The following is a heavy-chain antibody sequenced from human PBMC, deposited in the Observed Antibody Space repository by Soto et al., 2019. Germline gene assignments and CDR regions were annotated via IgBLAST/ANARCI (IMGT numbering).Heavy chain of an antibody. D-gene: IGHD3-22*01. Sequence: VGSLRLSCDASGFTLSGFAMHWVRQAPGQGLEWVAVISNDGTNQYYSESVKGRFTISRDNSKNTLYLQMNNLRAEDTAVYYCAKAYYYDSSGYYDNYYAMDVWGQGTTVTVSS. CDR1: GFTLSGFA. CDR2: ISNDGTNQ. CDR3: AKAYYYDSSGYYDNYYAMDV. J-gene: IGHJ6*02. V-gene: IGHV3-30*18.